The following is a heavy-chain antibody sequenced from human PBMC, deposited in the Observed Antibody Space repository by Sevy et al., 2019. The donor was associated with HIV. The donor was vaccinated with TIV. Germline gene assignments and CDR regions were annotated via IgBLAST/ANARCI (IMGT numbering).Heavy chain of an antibody. J-gene: IGHJ4*02. D-gene: IGHD6-19*01. CDR3: ARENIAVAGIGYYFDH. Sequence: GGSLRLSCAASGFTFSDYYMSWIRQAPGKGLEWVAVIWYDGSNKEYVDSVKGRFTISRDNSKDTLYLQMNSLRAEDTAVYYCARENIAVAGIGYYFDHWGQGTLVTVSS. CDR1: GFTFSDYY. V-gene: IGHV3-33*08. CDR2: IWYDGSNK.